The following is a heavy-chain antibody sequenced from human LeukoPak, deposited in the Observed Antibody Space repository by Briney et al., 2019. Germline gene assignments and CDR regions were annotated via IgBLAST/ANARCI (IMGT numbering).Heavy chain of an antibody. V-gene: IGHV3-23*01. Sequence: GGSLRLSCAASGFTFSSYGMNWVRQAPGKGLEWVSAISGSGGNTYYADSVKGRFTISRDNSKNTMYLQMSRLRSEDTALYYLAKPAKTDYADYWGQGTLVTVSS. D-gene: IGHD1-14*01. CDR3: AKPAKTDYADY. J-gene: IGHJ4*02. CDR1: GFTFSSYG. CDR2: ISGSGGNT.